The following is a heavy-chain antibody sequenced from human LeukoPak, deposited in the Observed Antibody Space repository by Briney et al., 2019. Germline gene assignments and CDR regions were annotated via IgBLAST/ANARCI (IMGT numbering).Heavy chain of an antibody. D-gene: IGHD5-24*01. Sequence: PSETLSLTCSVSGASITDYYWSWIRQPPAKGLEWIGYIYYSGSPNYNPSLKSRATLSLDTSQNQFSLKLTSVTAADTAVYYCAYGGDAYKTGYWGQGTLVTVSS. V-gene: IGHV4-59*01. J-gene: IGHJ4*02. CDR2: IYYSGSP. CDR1: GASITDYY. CDR3: AYGGDAYKTGY.